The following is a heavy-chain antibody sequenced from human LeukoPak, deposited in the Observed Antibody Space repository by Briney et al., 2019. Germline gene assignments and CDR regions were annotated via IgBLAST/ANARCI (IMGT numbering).Heavy chain of an antibody. J-gene: IGHJ4*02. V-gene: IGHV3-7*05. CDR2: IKQDGSEK. CDR3: ARDLYLDY. CDR1: GFRFSGYW. Sequence: GGALRLSCAASGFRFSGYWMHWVRQAPGKGLEWVANIKQDGSEKNYVDSVKGRFTISRDNAKNSLYLQMNSLRGEDTAVYYCARDLYLDYWGQGPLVTVSS.